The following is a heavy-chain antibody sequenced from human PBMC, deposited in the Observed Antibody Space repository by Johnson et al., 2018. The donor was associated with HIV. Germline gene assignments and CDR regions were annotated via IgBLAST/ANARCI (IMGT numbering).Heavy chain of an antibody. CDR3: ARPGVAVLPAGAFDI. CDR1: GFTFSNYG. D-gene: IGHD2-15*01. CDR2: ISYDGSNK. Sequence: QVQLVESGGGVVQPGRSLRLSCAASGFTFSNYGMHWVRQAPGKGLEWVAVISYDGSNKYYADSVKGRSTISRENAKNILYLQMKSLRVEDTGIYYCARPGVAVLPAGAFDIWGPGTMVTVSS. V-gene: IGHV3-30*19. J-gene: IGHJ3*02.